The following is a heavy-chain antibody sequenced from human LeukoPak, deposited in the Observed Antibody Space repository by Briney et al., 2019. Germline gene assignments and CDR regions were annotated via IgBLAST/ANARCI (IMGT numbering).Heavy chain of an antibody. J-gene: IGHJ3*02. Sequence: PGGPLRLSCAASGFTFSRYSMNWVRQAPGKGLEWVSSISISSNYIYYTDSVKGRFTISRDNAKNSLYLQMNSLRAEDTAVYYCARGSRFGVVERDAFDIWGQGTMVTVSS. D-gene: IGHD3-3*01. CDR1: GFTFSRYS. CDR2: ISISSNYI. V-gene: IGHV3-21*01. CDR3: ARGSRFGVVERDAFDI.